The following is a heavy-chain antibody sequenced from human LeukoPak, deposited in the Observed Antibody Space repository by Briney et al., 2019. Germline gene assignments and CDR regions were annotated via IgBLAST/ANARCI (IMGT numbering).Heavy chain of an antibody. CDR1: GGSFSGYY. V-gene: IGHV4-34*01. D-gene: IGHD5-24*01. CDR2: INHSGST. J-gene: IGHJ4*02. Sequence: PSETLSLTCAVYGGSFSGYYWSWIRQPPGKGLEWIGEINHSGSTNYNPSLKSRVTISVDTSKNQFSLKLSSVTAADTAVYYCARRRRGWLQPFDYWGQGTLVTVSS. CDR3: ARRRRGWLQPFDY.